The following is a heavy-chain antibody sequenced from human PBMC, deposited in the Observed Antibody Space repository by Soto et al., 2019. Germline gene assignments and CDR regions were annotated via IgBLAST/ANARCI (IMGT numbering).Heavy chain of an antibody. CDR2: INPGAGST. CDR1: GYTFTNYF. J-gene: IGHJ4*02. CDR3: ARGGMTANYAVRGNFDY. D-gene: IGHD3-10*01. V-gene: IGHV1-46*04. Sequence: QVQLVQSGAEVTKPGASVKVSCKASGYTFTNYFLHWVRQAPGQGLEWMAIINPGAGSTNYAQTLQGRVTMTRDTSTSTDNMELNSLRSEDTAVYYCARGGMTANYAVRGNFDYWGQGTLVTVSS.